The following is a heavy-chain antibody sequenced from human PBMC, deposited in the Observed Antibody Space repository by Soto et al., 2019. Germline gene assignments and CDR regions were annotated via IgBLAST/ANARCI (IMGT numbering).Heavy chain of an antibody. D-gene: IGHD6-6*01. J-gene: IGHJ4*02. V-gene: IGHV1-2*02. CDR3: AREVDSIAALYFDY. Sequence: WASVKVSCKASGYTFTGYYMHWVRQAPGQGLEWMGWINPNSGGTNYAQKFQGRVTMTRDTSISTAYMELSRLRSDDTAVYYCAREVDSIAALYFDYWGQGTLVTVSS. CDR2: INPNSGGT. CDR1: GYTFTGYY.